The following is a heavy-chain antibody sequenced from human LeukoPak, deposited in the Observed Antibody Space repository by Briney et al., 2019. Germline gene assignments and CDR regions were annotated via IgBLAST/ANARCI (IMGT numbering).Heavy chain of an antibody. CDR3: ARDFSMDGSGSYDY. V-gene: IGHV3-7*01. CDR2: IKQDGSEK. J-gene: IGHJ4*02. Sequence: GGSLRLSCAASGFSFNTYGMNWVRQAPGKGLEWVANIKQDGSEKYYVDSVKGRFTISRDNAKNSLYLQMNSLRAEDTAVYYCARDFSMDGSGSYDYWGQGTLVTVSS. CDR1: GFSFNTYG. D-gene: IGHD3-10*01.